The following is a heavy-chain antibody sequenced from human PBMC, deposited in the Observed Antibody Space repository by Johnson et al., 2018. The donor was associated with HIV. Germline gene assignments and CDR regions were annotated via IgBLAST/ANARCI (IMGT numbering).Heavy chain of an antibody. J-gene: IGHJ3*02. CDR1: GFTFSSYA. CDR3: ARDSPPQDTMIIVIFTFDLDM. CDR2: ISYDGSNK. D-gene: IGHD3-22*01. Sequence: QMQLVESGGGVVQPGRSLRLSCAASGFTFSSYAMHWVRQAPGKGLEWVAVISYDGSNKYYADSVKGRFSISRDNSENTVYLQMDSLTSEDTAVYYCARDSPPQDTMIIVIFTFDLDMWGQGTRVTVSS. V-gene: IGHV3-30*04.